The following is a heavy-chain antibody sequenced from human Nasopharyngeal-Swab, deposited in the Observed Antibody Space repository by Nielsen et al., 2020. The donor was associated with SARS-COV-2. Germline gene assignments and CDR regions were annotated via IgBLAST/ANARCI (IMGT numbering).Heavy chain of an antibody. D-gene: IGHD5-24*01. J-gene: IGHJ4*02. V-gene: IGHV1-2*06. CDR1: GYTYTGYY. Sequence: ASVKVSCKTSGYTYTGYYVHWVRQAPGQGLEWVGRISVYNGGTDYAQKFQGRVTMTRDTSINTAFTEMRSLRSDDTAVYYCATPTDGYNFFHFWGQGAHVTVSS. CDR3: ATPTDGYNFFHF. CDR2: ISVYNGGT.